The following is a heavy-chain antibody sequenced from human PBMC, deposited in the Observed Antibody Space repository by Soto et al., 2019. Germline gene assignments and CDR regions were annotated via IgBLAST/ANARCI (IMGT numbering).Heavy chain of an antibody. CDR2: IIPIFGTA. D-gene: IGHD6-19*01. Sequence: GASVKVSCKASGGTFSSYAISWVRQAPGQGLEWMGGIIPIFGTANYAQKFQGRVTITADESTSTAYMELSSLRSEDTSVYYCARGMWENLEVACLAYWGQGTLVTVSS. CDR3: ARGMWENLEVACLAY. V-gene: IGHV1-69*13. J-gene: IGHJ4*02. CDR1: GGTFSSYA.